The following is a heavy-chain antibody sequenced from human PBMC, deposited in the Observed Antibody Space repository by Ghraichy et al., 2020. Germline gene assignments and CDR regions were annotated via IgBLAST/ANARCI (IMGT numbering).Heavy chain of an antibody. D-gene: IGHD3-3*01. V-gene: IGHV4-34*01. CDR1: GGSFSGYY. Sequence: SETPSLTCAVYGGSFSGYYWSWIRQPPGKGLEWIGEINHSGSTNYNPSLKSRVTISVDTSKNQFSLKLSSVTAADTAVYYCARKSQEWLLPHGWFDPWGQGTLVTVSS. CDR2: INHSGST. J-gene: IGHJ5*02. CDR3: ARKSQEWLLPHGWFDP.